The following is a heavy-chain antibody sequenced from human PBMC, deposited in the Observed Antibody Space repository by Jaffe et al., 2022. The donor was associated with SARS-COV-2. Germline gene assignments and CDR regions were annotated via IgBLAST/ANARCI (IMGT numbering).Heavy chain of an antibody. D-gene: IGHD4-17*01. CDR3: TTVTVTTHHPPYYYYGMDV. CDR1: GFTFSNAW. V-gene: IGHV3-15*01. CDR2: IKSKTDGGTT. Sequence: EVQLVESGGGLVKPGGSLRLSCAASGFTFSNAWMSWVRQAPGKGLEWVGRIKSKTDGGTTDYAAPVKGRFTISRDDSKNTLYLQMNSLKTEDTAVYYCTTVTVTTHHPPYYYYGMDVWGQGTTVTVSS. J-gene: IGHJ6*02.